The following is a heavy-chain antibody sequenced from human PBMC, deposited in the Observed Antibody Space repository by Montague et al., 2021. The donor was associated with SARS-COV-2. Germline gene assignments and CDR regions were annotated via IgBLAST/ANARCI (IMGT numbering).Heavy chain of an antibody. V-gene: IGHV4-39*01. D-gene: IGHD5-18*01. CDR3: ASTSKYRENEGNYYYNALDV. CDR2: IYYSGST. J-gene: IGHJ6*02. Sequence: SETLSLTCNVSGGAISSSSCYWGWIRQPPGKGLEWIGSIYYSGSTYYSPSLKSRVTISADTSQKQFSLKLRSVTAADTAVYYCASTSKYRENEGNYYYNALDVWGQGTTVTVSS. CDR1: GGAISSSSCY.